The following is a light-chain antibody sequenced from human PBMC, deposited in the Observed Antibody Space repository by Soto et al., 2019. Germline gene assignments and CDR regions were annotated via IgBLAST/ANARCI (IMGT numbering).Light chain of an antibody. Sequence: QPVLTQPPSASGTPGQTVTISCSGSISNIGSNTVNWYQQLPGTAPKLLIYSNNQRPSGVPDRFSGSKSGASASLAIGGLHSEDEADYYCAAWDDSLNGMLFGGRTKLTVL. CDR1: ISNIGSNT. CDR3: AAWDDSLNGML. J-gene: IGLJ2*01. CDR2: SNN. V-gene: IGLV1-44*01.